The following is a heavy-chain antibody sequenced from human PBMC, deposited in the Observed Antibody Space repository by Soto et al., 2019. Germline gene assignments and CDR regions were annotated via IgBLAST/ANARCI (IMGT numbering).Heavy chain of an antibody. CDR1: GGSISSSSYY. Sequence: QLQLQESGPGLVKPSETLSLTCTVSGGSISSSSYYWGWIRQPPGKGLEWIGSIYYSGSTYYNPSLKSRVTISVDTSKNQFSLKLSSVTAADTAVYYCARLSDEGILAFDIWGQGTMVTVSS. D-gene: IGHD2-15*01. J-gene: IGHJ3*02. CDR2: IYYSGST. CDR3: ARLSDEGILAFDI. V-gene: IGHV4-39*01.